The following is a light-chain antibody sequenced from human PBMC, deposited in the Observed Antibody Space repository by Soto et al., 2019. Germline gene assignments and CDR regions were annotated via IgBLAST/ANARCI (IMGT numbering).Light chain of an antibody. CDR2: GSS. V-gene: IGLV1-40*01. CDR1: SSNIGAGFD. CDR3: AAWDDSLSGYV. J-gene: IGLJ1*01. Sequence: QSVLTQPPSVSGAPGQRVTISCTGSSSNIGAGFDVHWYQLLPGTAPKLLIYGSSNRPTGVPDRFSGSKSGTSASLAITGLQAEDEADYYCAAWDDSLSGYVFGTGTKLTVL.